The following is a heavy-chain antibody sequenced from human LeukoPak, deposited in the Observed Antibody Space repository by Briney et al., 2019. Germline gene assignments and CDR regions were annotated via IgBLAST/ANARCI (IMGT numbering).Heavy chain of an antibody. D-gene: IGHD5-24*01. CDR1: GGSISSGDYY. Sequence: SQTLSLTCTVSGGSISSGDYYWSWIRQPPGKGLEWIGYIYYSGSTYYNPSLKSRVTISVDTSKNQFSLKLSSVTAADTAVYYCAREEMATMNWFDPWGQGALVTVSS. J-gene: IGHJ5*02. V-gene: IGHV4-30-4*08. CDR3: AREEMATMNWFDP. CDR2: IYYSGST.